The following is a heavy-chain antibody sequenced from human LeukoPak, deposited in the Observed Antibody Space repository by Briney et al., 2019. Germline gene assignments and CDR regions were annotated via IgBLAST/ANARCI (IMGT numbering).Heavy chain of an antibody. CDR3: ARAPIFGDYYYYYYMDV. V-gene: IGHV4-34*01. CDR1: GGSFSGYY. CDR2: INHSGST. Sequence: PSETLSLTCAVYGGSFSGYYWSWIRQPPGKGLEWIGEINHSGSTNYNPSLKSRVTISVDTSKNQFSLKLSSVTAADTAVYYCARAPIFGDYYYYYYMDVWGKGTTVTVSS. D-gene: IGHD3-3*01. J-gene: IGHJ6*03.